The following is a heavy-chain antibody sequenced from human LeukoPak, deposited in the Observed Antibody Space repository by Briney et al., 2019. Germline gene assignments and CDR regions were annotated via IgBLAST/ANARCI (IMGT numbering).Heavy chain of an antibody. CDR1: GMTFSSYG. V-gene: IGHV3-33*01. CDR2: IRYDGSNK. D-gene: IGHD3-22*01. J-gene: IGHJ4*02. CDR3: ARDRTTYYYDSSGYQFDY. Sequence: GGSLRLSCAASGMTFSSYGMHWVRQAPGKGLEWVAVIRYDGSNKYYTDSVKGRFTISRDNSKSTLYLQMNSLRAEDTAVYYCARDRTTYYYDSSGYQFDYWGQGTLVTVSS.